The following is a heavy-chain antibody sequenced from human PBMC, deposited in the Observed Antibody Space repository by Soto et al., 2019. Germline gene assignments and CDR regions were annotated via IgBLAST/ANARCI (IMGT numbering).Heavy chain of an antibody. CDR1: GFTFSSYA. V-gene: IGHV3-23*01. CDR2: ISGSGGST. D-gene: IGHD1-26*01. Sequence: EVQLLESGGGLVQPGGSLRLSCAASGFTFSSYAMSWVRQAPGKGLEWVSAISGSGGSTYYADSVKGRFTISRDNSKNTLYLQMNSLRAEDTAVYYCAKDHRGRGVGATLGRYYGMDVWGQGTTVTVSS. CDR3: AKDHRGRGVGATLGRYYGMDV. J-gene: IGHJ6*02.